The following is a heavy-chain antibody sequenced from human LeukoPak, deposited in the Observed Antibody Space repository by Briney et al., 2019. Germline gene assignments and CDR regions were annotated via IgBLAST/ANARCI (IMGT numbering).Heavy chain of an antibody. Sequence: SQTLSLTCTVSGGSISSGGYYWSWIRQHPGKGLEWIGYIYYSGSTYYNPSLKSRVTISVDTSRNQFSLKLSSVTAADTAGDYCARDRSVTTGSGWFDPWGQGTLVTVSS. V-gene: IGHV4-31*03. J-gene: IGHJ5*02. D-gene: IGHD4-17*01. CDR3: ARDRSVTTGSGWFDP. CDR2: IYYSGST. CDR1: GGSISSGGYY.